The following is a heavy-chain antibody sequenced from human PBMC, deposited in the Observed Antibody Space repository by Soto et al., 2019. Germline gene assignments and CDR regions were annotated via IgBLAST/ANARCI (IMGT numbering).Heavy chain of an antibody. CDR3: TSGGDRKDY. CDR1: GFTFSGSA. J-gene: IGHJ4*02. V-gene: IGHV3-73*01. CDR2: IRSKANSYAT. D-gene: IGHD3-10*01. Sequence: EVQLVESGGGLVQPGGSLKLSCAASGFTFSGSAMHWVRQASGKGLEWVGRIRSKANSYATEYAASVKGRFTISRDDSKNTADLQMDSRETGDTAVYYCTSGGDRKDYWGQGTLVTVSS.